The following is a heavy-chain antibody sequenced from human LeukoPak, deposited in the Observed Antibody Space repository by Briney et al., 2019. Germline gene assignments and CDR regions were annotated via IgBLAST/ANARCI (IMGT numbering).Heavy chain of an antibody. CDR2: ISSSSSYI. Sequence: GGSLRLSCAASGFTFSSYSMNWVRQAPGKGLEWVSSISSSSSYIYYADSVKGRFTISRDNAKNSLYLQMNSLRAEDTAVYYCARDSVYYDSSGYYCFDYWGQGTLVTVSS. V-gene: IGHV3-21*01. D-gene: IGHD3-22*01. CDR1: GFTFSSYS. J-gene: IGHJ4*02. CDR3: ARDSVYYDSSGYYCFDY.